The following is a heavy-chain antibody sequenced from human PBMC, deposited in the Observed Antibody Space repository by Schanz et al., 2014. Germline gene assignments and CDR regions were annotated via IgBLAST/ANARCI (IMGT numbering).Heavy chain of an antibody. D-gene: IGHD1-26*01. V-gene: IGHV1-2*06. CDR1: GYTFTAYY. CDR3: ALDSGSYDY. CDR2: INPSTGGT. J-gene: IGHJ4*02. Sequence: QVQLVQSGAEVKKPGASVMVSCKASGYTFTAYYMHWVRQAPGQGLELLGRINPSTGGTSYAQKFQGRVTMTRDTSISTAYMELSRLRSDDTAVYYCALDSGSYDYWGQETLVTVSS.